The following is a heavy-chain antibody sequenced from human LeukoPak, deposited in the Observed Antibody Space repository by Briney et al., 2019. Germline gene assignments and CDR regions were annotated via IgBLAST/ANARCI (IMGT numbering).Heavy chain of an antibody. CDR2: ISSSSSYI. Sequence: GGSLRLSCAASGFTFSSYSINWVRQAPGKGLEWVSSISSSSSYIYYADSVKGRFTISRDDAEDSLYLQMNSLRAEDTAVYYCARDGDGPFDYWGQGTLVTVSS. J-gene: IGHJ4*02. CDR3: ARDGDGPFDY. CDR1: GFTFSSYS. V-gene: IGHV3-21*01. D-gene: IGHD7-27*01.